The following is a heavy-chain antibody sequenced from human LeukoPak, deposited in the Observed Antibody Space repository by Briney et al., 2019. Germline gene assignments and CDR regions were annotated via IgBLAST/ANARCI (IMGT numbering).Heavy chain of an antibody. CDR1: GFTFSSFA. J-gene: IGHJ4*02. V-gene: IGHV3-23*01. CDR3: AKASWVSSADAVL. D-gene: IGHD3-16*01. Sequence: GGSLTISCSTAGFTFSSFAMSWGREAPARGLEGGSSLRGNGDTFYADFVKGRFTLSRDESRNTVYLQLNNLRVEDTAVYYCAKASWVSSADAVLWGQGTVVTVSS. CDR2: LRGNGDT.